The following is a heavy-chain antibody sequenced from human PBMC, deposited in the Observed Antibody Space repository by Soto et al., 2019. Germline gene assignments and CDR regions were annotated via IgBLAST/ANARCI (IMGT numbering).Heavy chain of an antibody. CDR2: IYSGGST. J-gene: IGHJ3*02. CDR3: ARAGYSNAFDI. D-gene: IGHD6-13*01. CDR1: GFTVSSNY. Sequence: EVQLVESGGGLVQPGGSLRLSCAASGFTVSSNYMSWVRQAPGKGLEWVSVIYSGGSTYYADSVKGRFTISRHNSKNTLYLQMNSLRAEATAVYYCARAGYSNAFDIWGQGTIVTFSA. V-gene: IGHV3-53*04.